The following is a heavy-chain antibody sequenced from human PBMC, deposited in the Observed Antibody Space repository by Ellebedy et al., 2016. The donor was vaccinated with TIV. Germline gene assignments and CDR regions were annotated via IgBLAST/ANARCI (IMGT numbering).Heavy chain of an antibody. J-gene: IGHJ4*02. CDR1: GASISNKHW. D-gene: IGHD6-19*01. Sequence: SETLSLTCAVSGASISNKHWWGWVRPPPGKGLEWIGEISHTGIATYNPSLTSRLTLSVDKSRNQFSRKLTSMTAADTAVYYCARVGSSGWSPNEYYVDYWGQGTLITVSS. CDR3: ARVGSSGWSPNEYYVDY. V-gene: IGHV4-4*02. CDR2: ISHTGIA.